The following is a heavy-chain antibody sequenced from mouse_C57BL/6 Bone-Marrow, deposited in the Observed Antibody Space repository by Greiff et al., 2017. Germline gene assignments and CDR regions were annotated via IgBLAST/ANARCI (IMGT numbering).Heavy chain of an antibody. CDR2: IDPETGGT. D-gene: IGHD5-1-1*01. J-gene: IGHJ4*01. Sequence: VQLQQSGAELVRPGASVTLSCKASGYTFTDYEMHWVKQTPVHGLEWIGAIDPETGGTASNQKFKGKAILTADKSSSTAYMELSSLTSEDSAVYYCTREEKTYEVETMGEWGQGTSVTVSS. CDR1: GYTFTDYE. V-gene: IGHV1-15*01. CDR3: TREEKTYEVETMGE.